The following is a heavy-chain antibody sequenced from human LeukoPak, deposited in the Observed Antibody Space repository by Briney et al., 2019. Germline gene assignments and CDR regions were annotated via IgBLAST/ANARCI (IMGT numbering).Heavy chain of an antibody. CDR1: GFTFSSYS. V-gene: IGHV3-21*01. J-gene: IGHJ4*02. CDR2: ISSSSSYI. CDR3: AKDFAVTTLGY. Sequence: GGSLRLSCAASGFTFSSYSMNWVRQAPGKGLEWVSSISSSSSYIYYADSVKGRFTISRDNAKNSLYLQMNSLRAEDTAVYYCAKDFAVTTLGYWGQGTLVTVSS. D-gene: IGHD4-17*01.